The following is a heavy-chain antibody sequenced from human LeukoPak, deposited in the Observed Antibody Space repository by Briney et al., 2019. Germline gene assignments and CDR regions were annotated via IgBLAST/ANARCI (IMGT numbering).Heavy chain of an antibody. V-gene: IGHV4-39*01. Sequence: SETLSLTCTVSGGSVSSSSYYWGWIRLPPGKGLEWIGSIYYSGSTYYNPSLKSRVTISVDTSKNQFSLKLSSVTAADTAVYYCARHGGGSPVGPYPPIDYWGQGTLVTVSS. J-gene: IGHJ4*02. D-gene: IGHD1-26*01. CDR3: ARHGGGSPVGPYPPIDY. CDR1: GGSVSSSSYY. CDR2: IYYSGST.